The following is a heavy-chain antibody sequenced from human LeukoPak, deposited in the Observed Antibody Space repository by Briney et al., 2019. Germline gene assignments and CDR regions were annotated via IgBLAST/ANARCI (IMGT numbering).Heavy chain of an antibody. CDR3: ARDGGSYKPFDY. CDR2: ISISSNYI. CDR1: GFTFSTYS. V-gene: IGHV3-21*01. J-gene: IGHJ4*02. D-gene: IGHD2-21*02. Sequence: PGGSLRLSCAASGFTFSTYSFNWVRQAPGKGLEWVSFISISSNYIYYADSVKGRFTISRDNAKNSLFLQMDSLRTEDTAVYYCARDGGSYKPFDYWGQGTLVTVSS.